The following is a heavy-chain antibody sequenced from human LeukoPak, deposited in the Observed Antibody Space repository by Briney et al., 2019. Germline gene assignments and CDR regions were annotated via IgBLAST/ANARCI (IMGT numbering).Heavy chain of an antibody. CDR1: GFTFSSFD. CDR3: AKGFRSAGS. Sequence: PGGSLRLSCAASGFTFSSFDLTWVRQTPGKGLEWVSAITGGGLHTYYADSVKGRFTISRDNSKNTVYLQMNSLRPDDAAVYYCAKGFRSAGSWGQGTLVTVAS. J-gene: IGHJ4*02. CDR2: ITGGGLHT. D-gene: IGHD3-3*01. V-gene: IGHV3-23*01.